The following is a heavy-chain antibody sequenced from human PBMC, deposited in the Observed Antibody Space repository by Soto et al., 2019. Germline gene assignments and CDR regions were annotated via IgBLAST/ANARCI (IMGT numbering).Heavy chain of an antibody. D-gene: IGHD3-10*01. V-gene: IGHV1-18*01. J-gene: IGHJ4*02. Sequence: ASVKVSCKASGYTFTSYGISWVRQAPGQGLEWMGWISAYNGNTNYAQKLQGRVTMTRDTSTSTVYMELSSLRSEDTAVYYCARDRVVLLWFGELRTGEYDWGQGTLVTV. CDR1: GYTFTSYG. CDR3: ARDRVVLLWFGELRTGEYD. CDR2: ISAYNGNT.